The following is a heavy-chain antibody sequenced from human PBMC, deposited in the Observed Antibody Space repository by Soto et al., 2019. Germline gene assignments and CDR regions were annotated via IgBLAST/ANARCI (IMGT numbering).Heavy chain of an antibody. J-gene: IGHJ6*03. CDR2: IIPILGIA. V-gene: IGHV1-69*08. D-gene: IGHD1-7*01. CDR3: ARESPSGYLELNYYYYMDV. CDR1: GGTFSSYT. Sequence: QVQLVQSGAEVKKPGSSVKVSCKASGGTFSSYTISWVRQAPGQGLEWMGRIIPILGIANYAQKFQGRVTITADKSTSTAYMELSSLRSEDTAVYYCARESPSGYLELNYYYYMDVWGKGTTVTVSS.